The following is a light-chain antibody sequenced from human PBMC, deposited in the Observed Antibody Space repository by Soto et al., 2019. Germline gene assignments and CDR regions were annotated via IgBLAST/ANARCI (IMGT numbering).Light chain of an antibody. CDR2: QAS. J-gene: IGKJ1*01. CDR1: QTISGW. V-gene: IGKV1-5*03. Sequence: DIQMTQSPSTLSAYVGDRVNITCRASQTISGWLTWYQQKPGRPPKLLIYQASKLESGVPSRFSGSYSGTQFTLTISSLQPDDFATYFCQQYKTYPWTFGQGTKVEI. CDR3: QQYKTYPWT.